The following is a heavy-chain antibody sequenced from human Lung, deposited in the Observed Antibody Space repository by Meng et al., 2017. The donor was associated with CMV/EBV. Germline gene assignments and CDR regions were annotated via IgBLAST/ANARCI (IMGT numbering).Heavy chain of an antibody. D-gene: IGHD1-26*01. J-gene: IGHJ4*02. V-gene: IGHV3-30*02. CDR1: GFTFSNYG. CDR2: IGHDGNKK. CDR3: AKDREWELRLLVH. Sequence: GGSXRLXXAAGGFTFSNYGMHWVRQTPGKGLQWVAFIGHDGNKKFYTDSVRGRFTIDRDNSRNTLLLRMNSLRDEDTAVYYCAKDREWELRLLVHWGQGALVTVSS.